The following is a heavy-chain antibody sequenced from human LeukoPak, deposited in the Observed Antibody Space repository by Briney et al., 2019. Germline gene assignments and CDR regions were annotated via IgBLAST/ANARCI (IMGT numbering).Heavy chain of an antibody. Sequence: GASLKISCKGSGYSFTNYWISWVRQMPGKGLEWMGRIDPSDSFTNYSPSFQGHVTISADKSISTAYLQWSSLKASDTAMYFCARLDITFGGTYYFDYWGQGTLVTVSS. CDR3: ARLDITFGGTYYFDY. D-gene: IGHD3-16*01. J-gene: IGHJ4*02. CDR2: IDPSDSFT. V-gene: IGHV5-10-1*01. CDR1: GYSFTNYW.